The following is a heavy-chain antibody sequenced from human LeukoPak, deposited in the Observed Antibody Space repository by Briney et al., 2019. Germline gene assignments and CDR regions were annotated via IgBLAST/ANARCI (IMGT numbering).Heavy chain of an antibody. Sequence: GGSLRLSCAASGVIISSYAMSWVRQAPGKGLEWVSAINGRGDNTYYADFVKGRFTISRDNSKSTVYLQMNSLRTEDAAVYYCAKDRVSPGFNWFDPWGQGTLVTVSS. D-gene: IGHD2/OR15-2a*01. V-gene: IGHV3-23*01. CDR3: AKDRVSPGFNWFDP. CDR1: GVIISSYA. CDR2: INGRGDNT. J-gene: IGHJ5*02.